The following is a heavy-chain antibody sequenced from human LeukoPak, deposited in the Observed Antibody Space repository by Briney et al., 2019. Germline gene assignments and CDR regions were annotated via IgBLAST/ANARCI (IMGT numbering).Heavy chain of an antibody. CDR2: INTKSGRT. CDR3: ARADFIDAGPYLIGP. J-gene: IGHJ5*02. D-gene: IGHD2-2*01. Sequence: ASVKVSCTTSGYIFTDYYIHWVRQAPGQGLEWMGWINTKSGRTSSARKFQGRVTMTRDPSITTVYMNMAWLTSDDTAIYFCARADFIDAGPYLIGPWGQGTLVTVSS. V-gene: IGHV1-2*02. CDR1: GYIFTDYY.